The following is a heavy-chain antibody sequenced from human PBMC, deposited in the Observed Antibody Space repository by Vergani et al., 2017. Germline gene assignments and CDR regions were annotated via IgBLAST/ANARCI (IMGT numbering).Heavy chain of an antibody. CDR2: ISYDGSNK. CDR3: ARDSLAAAGTMGY. CDR1: GFTFSSYA. J-gene: IGHJ4*02. Sequence: QVQLVESGGGVVQPGRSLRLSCAASGFTFSSYAMHWVRQAPGKGLEWVAVISYDGSNKYYADSVTGRFTISRDNSKNTLYLQMNSLRAEDTAVYYCARDSLAAAGTMGYWGQGTLVTVSS. D-gene: IGHD6-13*01. V-gene: IGHV3-30-3*01.